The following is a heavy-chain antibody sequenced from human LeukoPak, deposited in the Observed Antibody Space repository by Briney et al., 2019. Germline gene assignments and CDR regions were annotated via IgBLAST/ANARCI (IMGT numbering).Heavy chain of an antibody. J-gene: IGHJ4*02. CDR3: ARAQNHDILTGALDY. V-gene: IGHV3-21*01. Sequence: GGSLRLSCAASGVILSSYTMNWVRQAPGKGLEWVTSISSSSSYIYYADSVKGRFTLSRHNAKNSLYLQMNSLRADDTAVYYCARAQNHDILTGALDYWGQGTLVTVSS. D-gene: IGHD3-9*01. CDR2: ISSSSSYI. CDR1: GVILSSYT.